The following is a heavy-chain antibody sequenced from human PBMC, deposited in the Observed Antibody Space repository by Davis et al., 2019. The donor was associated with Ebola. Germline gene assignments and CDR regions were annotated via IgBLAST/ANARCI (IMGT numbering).Heavy chain of an antibody. CDR2: ISYDGDNK. CDR3: ARPVISYYYYGMDV. J-gene: IGHJ6*04. CDR1: GFTFSSYA. V-gene: IGHV3-30-3*01. Sequence: PGGSLRLSCAASGFTFSSYAMHWVRQAPGKGLEWVAIISYDGDNKYYADSVKGRFTISRDNSKNTLYLQMNSLRAEDTAVYYCARPVISYYYYGMDVWGKGTTVTVSS.